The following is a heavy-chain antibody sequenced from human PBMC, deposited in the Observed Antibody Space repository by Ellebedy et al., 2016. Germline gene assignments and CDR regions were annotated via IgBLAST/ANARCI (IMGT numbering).Heavy chain of an antibody. CDR2: INPSGGST. Sequence: ASVKVSXXASGYTFTSYYMHWVRQAPGQGLEWMGIINPSGGSTSYAQKFQGRVTMTRDTSTSTVYMELSSLRSEDTAVYYCARDWGAMVRGVIHDYWGQGTLVTVSS. CDR3: ARDWGAMVRGVIHDY. V-gene: IGHV1-46*01. CDR1: GYTFTSYY. D-gene: IGHD3-10*01. J-gene: IGHJ4*02.